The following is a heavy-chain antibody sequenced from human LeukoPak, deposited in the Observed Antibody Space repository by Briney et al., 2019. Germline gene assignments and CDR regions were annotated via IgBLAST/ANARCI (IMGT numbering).Heavy chain of an antibody. D-gene: IGHD5-24*01. Sequence: PSETLSLTCTVSGGSISSYYWSWIRQPPGKGLEWIGYIYYSGSTNYNPSLKSRVTISVDTSKNQFSLKLSSVTAADTAVYYCARGEMATIEDAFDIWGHGTMVTVSS. CDR3: ARGEMATIEDAFDI. CDR1: GGSISSYY. V-gene: IGHV4-59*01. J-gene: IGHJ3*02. CDR2: IYYSGST.